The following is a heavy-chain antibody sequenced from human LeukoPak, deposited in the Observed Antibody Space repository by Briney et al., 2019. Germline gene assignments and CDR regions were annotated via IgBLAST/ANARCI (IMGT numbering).Heavy chain of an antibody. V-gene: IGHV3-30*02. Sequence: GGSLRLSCAASGFTFSSYGMHWVRQAPGKGLEWVAFIRYDGSNKYYADSVKGRFTISRDNSKNTLYLQMNSLRAEDTAVYYCAKDLRSPLDDYYYYYYMDVWGKGTTVTVSS. CDR2: IRYDGSNK. J-gene: IGHJ6*03. CDR1: GFTFSSYG. D-gene: IGHD3-16*01. CDR3: AKDLRSPLDDYYYYYYMDV.